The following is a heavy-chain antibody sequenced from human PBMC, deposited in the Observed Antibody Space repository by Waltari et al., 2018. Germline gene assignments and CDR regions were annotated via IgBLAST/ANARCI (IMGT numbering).Heavy chain of an antibody. V-gene: IGHV3-33*06. CDR1: GFTFSSYG. CDR3: AKDSREGGVIFGYMDV. Sequence: QVQLVESGGGVVQPGRSLRLSCAASGFTFSSYGMHWVRPAPGKGLEWVAVIWYDGSKKYYAESVKGRFTISRDNSKNTLYLQMNSLRAEDTAVYYCAKDSREGGVIFGYMDVWGKGTTVTVSS. D-gene: IGHD3-16*02. J-gene: IGHJ6*03. CDR2: IWYDGSKK.